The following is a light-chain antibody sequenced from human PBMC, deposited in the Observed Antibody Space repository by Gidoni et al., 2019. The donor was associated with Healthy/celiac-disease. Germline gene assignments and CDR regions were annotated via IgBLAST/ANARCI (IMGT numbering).Light chain of an antibody. J-gene: IGKJ4*01. Sequence: DIQMTQSPSSLSASVGDRVTITCQESQDISHYLNWYQQKPGKAPKLLIYDTSNLETGVPSRFSGSGSGTDFTFTISSLQPEDIATYYCQQYDNLPLTFGGGTKVEIK. CDR3: QQYDNLPLT. V-gene: IGKV1-33*01. CDR1: QDISHY. CDR2: DTS.